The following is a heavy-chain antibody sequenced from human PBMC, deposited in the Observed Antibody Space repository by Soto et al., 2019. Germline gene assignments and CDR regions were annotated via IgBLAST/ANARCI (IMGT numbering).Heavy chain of an antibody. V-gene: IGHV3-30*18. J-gene: IGHJ6*03. Sequence: QVQLVESGGGVVQPGRSLGLSCAASGFTFSSYGMHWVRQAPGKGLGLVAVISYDGSNKYYADSVKGRFTISRDNSKNTLYLQMNSLRAEDTAVYYCAKDLIVGAYYYYYMDVWGKGTTVTVSS. D-gene: IGHD1-26*01. CDR3: AKDLIVGAYYYYYMDV. CDR2: ISYDGSNK. CDR1: GFTFSSYG.